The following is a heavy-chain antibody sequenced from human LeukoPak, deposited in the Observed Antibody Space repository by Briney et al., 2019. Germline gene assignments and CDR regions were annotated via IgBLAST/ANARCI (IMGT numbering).Heavy chain of an antibody. V-gene: IGHV5-51*01. Sequence: GESLQISCNGSGYTFTTYWIGWVRPMPGKGLEWMGIIFPADSDTKYSPSFQGQATMSADKSISTAYLQWSSLKASDTATYYCARPGGYCSGNTCEGAFDIWGQGTVVTVSS. CDR1: GYTFTTYW. J-gene: IGHJ3*02. CDR3: ARPGGYCSGNTCEGAFDI. CDR2: IFPADSDT. D-gene: IGHD2-15*01.